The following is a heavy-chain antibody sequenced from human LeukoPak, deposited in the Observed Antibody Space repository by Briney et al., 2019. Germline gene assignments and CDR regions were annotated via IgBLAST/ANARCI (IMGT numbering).Heavy chain of an antibody. CDR2: ISWNSGSM. J-gene: IGHJ4*02. CDR3: AKANLDIVVVPAAMGN. CDR1: GFTFDDYA. V-gene: IGHV3-9*01. D-gene: IGHD2-2*01. Sequence: GGSLRLSCAASGFTFDDYAMHWVRQAPGKGLEWVSGISWNSGSMGYADSVKGRFTISRDNAKNSLYLQMNSLRAEDTALYYCAKANLDIVVVPAAMGNWGQGTLVTVSS.